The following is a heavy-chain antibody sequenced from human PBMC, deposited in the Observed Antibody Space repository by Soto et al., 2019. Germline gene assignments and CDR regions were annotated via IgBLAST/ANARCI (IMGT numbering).Heavy chain of an antibody. CDR1: GFTFINYA. V-gene: IGHV3-23*01. CDR3: ARKVPGSTSRPDYWYFDL. D-gene: IGHD3-10*01. J-gene: IGHJ2*01. CDR2: ISGGGDAP. Sequence: EVQLLESEGGWVQPGGSLRLSCAGSGFTFINYAMNWVRQAPGKGLEWVSTISGGGDAPFFADSVRGRFTISRDNSKNTVTLQMNNLGVDDTAVYFCARKVPGSTSRPDYWYFDLWGRGTLVTVSS.